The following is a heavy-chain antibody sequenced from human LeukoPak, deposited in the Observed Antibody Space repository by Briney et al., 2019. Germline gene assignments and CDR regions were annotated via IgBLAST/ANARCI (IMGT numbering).Heavy chain of an antibody. D-gene: IGHD6-13*01. J-gene: IGHJ3*02. CDR1: GGSISSYY. CDR3: AREEGIAAAFDAFDI. V-gene: IGHV4-38-2*02. Sequence: SETLSLTCTVSGGSISSYYWSWIRQPPGKGLEWIGSIYHSGSTYYNPSLKSRVTISVDTSKNQFSLKLSSVTAADTAVYYCAREEGIAAAFDAFDIWGQGTMVTVSS. CDR2: IYHSGST.